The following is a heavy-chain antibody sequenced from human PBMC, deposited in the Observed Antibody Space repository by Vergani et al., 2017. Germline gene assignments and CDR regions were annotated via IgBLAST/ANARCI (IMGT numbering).Heavy chain of an antibody. V-gene: IGHV4-61*02. CDR1: GGSISSGSYY. D-gene: IGHD2-15*01. Sequence: QVQLQESGPGLVKPSQTLSLTCTVSGGSISSGSYYWSWIRQPAGKGLEWIGRIYTSGGTNYNPSLKSRVTISVDTSKNQFSLKLSSVTAADTAVYYCARGILTRPVDYWGQGTLVTVSS. CDR2: IYTSGGT. J-gene: IGHJ4*02. CDR3: ARGILTRPVDY.